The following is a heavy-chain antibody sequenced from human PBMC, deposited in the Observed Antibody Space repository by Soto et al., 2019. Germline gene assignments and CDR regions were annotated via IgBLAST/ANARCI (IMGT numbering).Heavy chain of an antibody. CDR2: IYYSGST. CDR3: ARVGILTGYYKKPDAFDI. V-gene: IGHV4-61*08. Sequence: SETLSLTCTVSGGSIISGDYYWSWIRKPPGKGLEWIGYIYYSGSTNYNPSLKSRVTISVDTSKNQFSLKLSSVTAADTAVYYCARVGILTGYYKKPDAFDIWGQGTMVTVSS. J-gene: IGHJ3*02. D-gene: IGHD3-9*01. CDR1: GGSIISGDYY.